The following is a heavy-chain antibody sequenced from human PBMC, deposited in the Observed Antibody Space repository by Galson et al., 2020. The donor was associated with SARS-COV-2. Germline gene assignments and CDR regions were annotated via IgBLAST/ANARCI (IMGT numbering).Heavy chain of an antibody. CDR2: VYPSGST. V-gene: IGHV4-38-2*02. J-gene: IGHJ2*01. CDR3: ARQGVNMILLATVPGWYFDL. CDR1: GYSVSTTNY. D-gene: IGHD5-12*01. Sequence: SETLSLTCTVSGYSVSTTNYWGWVRQPPGRGLEWIGSVYPSGSTYYNPSLKSRVTISVDTSKNQFSLRLDSVTAADTALYYCARQGVNMILLATVPGWYFDLWGRGALVTVSS.